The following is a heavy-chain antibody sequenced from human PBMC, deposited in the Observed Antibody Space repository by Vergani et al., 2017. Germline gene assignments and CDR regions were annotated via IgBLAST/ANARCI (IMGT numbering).Heavy chain of an antibody. Sequence: QVQVQESGPGLVQPSETLSLTCAVSGYSISSAYYWGWIRQPPGKGLDWIGSIYQSGSTYYSPSLKSRVTISVDTSKNQFSLKLSSVTAAYTAVYYCARKEYYDSSLDYWGQGTLVTVSS. CDR1: GYSISSAYY. J-gene: IGHJ4*02. CDR2: IYQSGST. V-gene: IGHV4-38-2*01. D-gene: IGHD3-3*01. CDR3: ARKEYYDSSLDY.